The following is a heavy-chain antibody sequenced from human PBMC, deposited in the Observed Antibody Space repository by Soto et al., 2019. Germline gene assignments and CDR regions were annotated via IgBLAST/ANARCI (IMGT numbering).Heavy chain of an antibody. J-gene: IGHJ4*02. V-gene: IGHV4-31*03. CDR1: GGSISSGGYY. CDR3: AREDYDSSGYSMYFDY. CDR2: IYYSGST. D-gene: IGHD3-22*01. Sequence: SETLSLTCTVSGGSISSGGYYWSWIRQHPGKGLEWIGYIYYSGSTYYNPSLKSRVTISVDTSKNQFSLKLSSVTAADTAVYYCAREDYDSSGYSMYFDYWGQGTLVTVSS.